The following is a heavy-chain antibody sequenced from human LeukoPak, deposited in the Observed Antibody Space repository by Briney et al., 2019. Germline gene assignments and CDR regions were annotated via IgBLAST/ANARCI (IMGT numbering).Heavy chain of an antibody. D-gene: IGHD4-17*01. J-gene: IGHJ4*02. CDR2: IYYSGST. V-gene: IGHV4-59*01. CDR3: AREAANGDYDGDFDY. CDR1: GGSISSYY. Sequence: PSETLSLTCTVSGGSISSYYWSWIRQPPGKGLEWIGYIYYSGSTNYNPSLKSRVTISVDTSKNQFSLKLSSVTAADTVVYYCAREAANGDYDGDFDYWGQGTLITVSS.